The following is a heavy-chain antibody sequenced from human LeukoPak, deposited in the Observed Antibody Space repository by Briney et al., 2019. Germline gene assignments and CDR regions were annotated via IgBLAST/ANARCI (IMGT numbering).Heavy chain of an antibody. CDR3: ARSRTGSGFLFDY. D-gene: IGHD3-10*01. CDR1: GYTFTGYY. J-gene: IGHJ4*02. CDR2: INPNSGGT. Sequence: ASVKVSCKASGYTFTGYYMHWVRQAPGQGLEWMGWINPNSGGTNYAQKFQGRVTMTRDTSLSTAYMELRRLRSDDTAVYYCARSRTGSGFLFDYWGQGTLVTVSS. V-gene: IGHV1-2*02.